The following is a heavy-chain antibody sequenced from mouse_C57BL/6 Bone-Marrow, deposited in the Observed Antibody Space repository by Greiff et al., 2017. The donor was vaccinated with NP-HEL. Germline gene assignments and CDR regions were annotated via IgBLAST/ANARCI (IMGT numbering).Heavy chain of an antibody. CDR1: GYRFTSYY. CDR3: ASPPALWYFDV. CDR2: IYPGSGNT. V-gene: IGHV1-66*01. Sequence: VKLQESGPELVKPGASVKISCKASGYRFTSYYIDWVKQRPGQGLEWIGWIYPGSGNTKYNEKFKGKATLTADTSSSTAYMQLSSLTSTDSAVDYCASPPALWYFDVWGTGTTITVSS. J-gene: IGHJ1*03.